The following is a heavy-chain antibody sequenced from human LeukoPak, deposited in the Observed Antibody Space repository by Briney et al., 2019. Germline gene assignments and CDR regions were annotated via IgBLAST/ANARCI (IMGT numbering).Heavy chain of an antibody. Sequence: GGSLRLSCAASGFTVSSNQMSWVRQAPGKGLEWVSIIYSGGSSYYADSVKGRFTISRDNSKNTLYLQMNSLRAEDTAVYYCARHSGDPHFDSWGQGTLVTVSS. CDR2: IYSGGSS. D-gene: IGHD1-1*01. V-gene: IGHV3-53*01. CDR1: GFTVSSNQ. J-gene: IGHJ4*02. CDR3: ARHSGDPHFDS.